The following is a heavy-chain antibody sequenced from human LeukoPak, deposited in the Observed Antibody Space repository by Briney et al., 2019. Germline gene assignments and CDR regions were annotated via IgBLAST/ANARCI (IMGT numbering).Heavy chain of an antibody. CDR1: GFTFTSYT. CDR3: ARSLIADGAFDI. Sequence: GGSLRLSCAASGFTFTSYTMNWVRQAPGKGLEWVSDISSSGSYIDYADSVKGRFTISRDNAKNSLLLHMNSLRAEDTAVYYCARSLIADGAFDIWGQGTMVTVSS. V-gene: IGHV3-21*01. J-gene: IGHJ3*02. CDR2: ISSSGSYI. D-gene: IGHD2-21*01.